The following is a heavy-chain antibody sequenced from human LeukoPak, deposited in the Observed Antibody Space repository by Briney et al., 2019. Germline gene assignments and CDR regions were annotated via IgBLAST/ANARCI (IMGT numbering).Heavy chain of an antibody. V-gene: IGHV3-33*01. J-gene: IGHJ4*02. CDR2: IWYDGSNK. Sequence: GGSLRLFCAASGFTFSSYGMHWVRQAPGKGLEWVAVIWYDGSNKYYADSVKGRFTTSRDNSKNTLYLQMNSLRAEDTAVYYCARGPYGSGSSPLEYWGQGTLVTVSS. CDR1: GFTFSSYG. D-gene: IGHD3-10*01. CDR3: ARGPYGSGSSPLEY.